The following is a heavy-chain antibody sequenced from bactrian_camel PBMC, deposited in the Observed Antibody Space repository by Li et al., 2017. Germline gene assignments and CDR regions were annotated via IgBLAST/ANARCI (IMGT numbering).Heavy chain of an antibody. D-gene: IGHD2*01. CDR3: AADVRLCRGSYCCRAGLQGKYEQMY. CDR2: IRRYSGTT. Sequence: HVQLVESGGGSVQAGGSLRLPCAASGATYNLCSMGWFRQAPGKEREGVAAIRRYSGTTFYADSVKGRFTISEDKAPNTVYLQMNNLKPEDTANYSCAADVRLCRGSYCCRAGLQGKYEQMYWGQGTQVTVS. V-gene: IGHV3-3*01. CDR1: GATYNLCS. J-gene: IGHJ4*01.